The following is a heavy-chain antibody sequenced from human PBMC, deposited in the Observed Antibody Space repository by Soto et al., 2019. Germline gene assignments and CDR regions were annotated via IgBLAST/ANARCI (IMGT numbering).Heavy chain of an antibody. CDR3: ARLLYYDSSGKKGDY. Sequence: GESLKISCKGSGYRFTMYWIGWVRQMPGKGLEWMGIIYPGDSDTRYSPSFQGQVTISADKSISTAYLQWSSLKASDTAMYYCARLLYYDSSGKKGDYWGQGTLVTVSS. D-gene: IGHD3-22*01. V-gene: IGHV5-51*01. CDR2: IYPGDSDT. CDR1: GYRFTMYW. J-gene: IGHJ4*02.